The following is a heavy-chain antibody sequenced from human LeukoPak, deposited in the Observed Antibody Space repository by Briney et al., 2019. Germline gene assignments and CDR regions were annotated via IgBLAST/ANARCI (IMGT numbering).Heavy chain of an antibody. V-gene: IGHV1-2*06. CDR1: GYTFTGYH. D-gene: IGHD6-13*01. Sequence: ALVKVSCKASGYTFTGYHIHWVRQAPGQGLEWMGRINPYSGDTNFAQKFQGRVTMTRDTSITTAYMDLSSLTPDDTAVYFCARDQGSLTRSWYTGYWGQGTQVTVSS. CDR3: ARDQGSLTRSWYTGY. J-gene: IGHJ4*02. CDR2: INPYSGDT.